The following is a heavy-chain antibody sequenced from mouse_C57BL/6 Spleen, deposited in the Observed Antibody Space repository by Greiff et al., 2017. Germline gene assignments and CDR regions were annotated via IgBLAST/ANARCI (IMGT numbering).Heavy chain of an antibody. CDR2: IYPSDSET. D-gene: IGHD1-1*01. CDR1: GYTFTSYW. V-gene: IGHV1-61*01. Sequence: VQLQQPGAELVRPGSSVKLSCKASGYTFTSYWMAWVKQRPGQGLEWIGNIYPSDSETHYNQKFKDKATLTVDKSSSTAYMQLSSLTSEDAAVYYCARWDWSSGDYWGQGTTLTVSS. CDR3: ARWDWSSGDY. J-gene: IGHJ2*01.